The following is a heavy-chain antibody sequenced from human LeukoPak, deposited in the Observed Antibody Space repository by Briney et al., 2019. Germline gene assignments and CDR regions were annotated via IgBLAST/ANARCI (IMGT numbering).Heavy chain of an antibody. CDR3: ARVGGFRPWDYYYYYGMDV. CDR1: GFTFSSYS. D-gene: IGHD3-16*01. V-gene: IGHV3-21*01. J-gene: IGHJ6*02. CDR2: ISSSSSYI. Sequence: PGGSLRLSCAASGFTFSSYSMNWVRQAPGKGLEWVSSISSSSSYIYYADSVKGRFTISRDNAKKSLYLQMNSLRAEDTAVYYCARVGGFRPWDYYYYYGMDVWGQGTTVTVSS.